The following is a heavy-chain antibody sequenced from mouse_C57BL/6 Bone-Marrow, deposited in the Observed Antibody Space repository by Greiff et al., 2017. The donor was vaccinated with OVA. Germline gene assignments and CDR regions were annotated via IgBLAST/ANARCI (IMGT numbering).Heavy chain of an antibody. CDR3: ARGPLLLRFSYYSDY. Sequence: VQLQQSGAELARPGASVKLSCKASGYTFTSYGISWVKQRTGQGLEWIGEIYPRSGNTYYNEKFKGKATLTADKSSSTAYMELRSLTSEDSAVYFCARGPLLLRFSYYSDYWGQGTTLTVSS. CDR1: GYTFTSYG. D-gene: IGHD1-1*01. V-gene: IGHV1-81*01. CDR2: IYPRSGNT. J-gene: IGHJ2*01.